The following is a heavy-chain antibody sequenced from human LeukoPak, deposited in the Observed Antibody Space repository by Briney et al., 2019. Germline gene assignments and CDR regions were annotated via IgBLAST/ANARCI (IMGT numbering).Heavy chain of an antibody. CDR2: IYYSGST. Sequence: SETLSLTCTVSGGSISIYYWSWIRQPPGKGLEWIGYIYYSGSTNYNPSLKSRVTISVDTSKNQFSLKLSSVTAADTAVYYCARGREGSSGWFFDYWGQGTLVTVSS. J-gene: IGHJ4*02. CDR3: ARGREGSSGWFFDY. CDR1: GGSISIYY. D-gene: IGHD6-19*01. V-gene: IGHV4-59*08.